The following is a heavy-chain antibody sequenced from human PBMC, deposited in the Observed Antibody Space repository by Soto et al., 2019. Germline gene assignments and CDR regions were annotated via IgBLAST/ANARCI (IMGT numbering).Heavy chain of an antibody. Sequence: QVQLVQSGAEVKKPGSSVKVSCKASGGTFSSYAISWVRQAPGPGLEWMGGIIPIFGTANYAQKFQGRVTITADGSTSTAYMELSSLRSEDTAVYYCARSITGTVSYYYGMDVCGQGTTVTVSS. D-gene: IGHD1-20*01. CDR1: GGTFSSYA. V-gene: IGHV1-69*12. J-gene: IGHJ6*02. CDR2: IIPIFGTA. CDR3: ARSITGTVSYYYGMDV.